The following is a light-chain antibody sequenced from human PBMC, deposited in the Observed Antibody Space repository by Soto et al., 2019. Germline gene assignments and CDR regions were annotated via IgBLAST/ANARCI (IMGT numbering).Light chain of an antibody. CDR1: QHIRTY. Sequence: DVQMTQSPSSLSASVVDRVTFTCRASQHIRTYLNWYQRKPGRAPDLLIYSASNLKSGVPSRFSGSGSGTDFTLTISSLQPEDFATYFCQQSFDFPWTFGQGTKVEIK. CDR3: QQSFDFPWT. CDR2: SAS. V-gene: IGKV1-39*01. J-gene: IGKJ1*01.